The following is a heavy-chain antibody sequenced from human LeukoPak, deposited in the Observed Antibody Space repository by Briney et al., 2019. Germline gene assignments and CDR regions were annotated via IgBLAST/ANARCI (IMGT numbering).Heavy chain of an antibody. CDR3: AKDPRYCSSTKCYD. Sequence: GGSLRLSCAASGFTFSSYVMSWVRQAAGKGLEWVSAISGSGGSTYYADSVKGRFTISRDNSKNTLYLQMNSLRAEDTAVYYCAKDPRYCSSTKCYDWGQGTLVTVSS. V-gene: IGHV3-23*01. D-gene: IGHD2-2*01. CDR2: ISGSGGST. CDR1: GFTFSSYV. J-gene: IGHJ4*02.